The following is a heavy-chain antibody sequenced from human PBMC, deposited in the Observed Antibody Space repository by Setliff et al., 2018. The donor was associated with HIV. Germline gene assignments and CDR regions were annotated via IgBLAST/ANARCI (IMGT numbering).Heavy chain of an antibody. Sequence: SETLSLTCTVSGGSISGNYWNWIRQPPGKGLEWIGEINHSANTNYSPSLKSRVTISLDTARNQFSLELTSVTATDTAVYYCARDRRDDYYLTAYFDSLGQGTVVTVSS. CDR2: INHSANT. CDR3: ARDRRDDYYLTAYFDS. V-gene: IGHV4-34*01. J-gene: IGHJ4*02. CDR1: GGSISGNY. D-gene: IGHD1-26*01.